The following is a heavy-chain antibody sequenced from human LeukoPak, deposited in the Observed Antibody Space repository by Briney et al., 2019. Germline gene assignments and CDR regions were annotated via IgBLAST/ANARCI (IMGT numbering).Heavy chain of an antibody. D-gene: IGHD4-17*01. CDR3: ARDQTYGDYGGIPDY. V-gene: IGHV1-2*02. Sequence: ASVKVSRKASGYTFPGYYMHWVRQAPGQGLEWMGWINPNSGGTNYAQKFQGRVTMTRDTSISTAYMELSRLRSDDTAVYYCARDQTYGDYGGIPDYWGQGTLVTVSS. CDR2: INPNSGGT. CDR1: GYTFPGYY. J-gene: IGHJ4*02.